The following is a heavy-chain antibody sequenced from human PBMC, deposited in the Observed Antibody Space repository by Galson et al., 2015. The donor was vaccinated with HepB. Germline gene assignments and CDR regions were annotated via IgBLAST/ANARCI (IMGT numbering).Heavy chain of an antibody. D-gene: IGHD7-27*01. CDR1: GYTFTNHY. J-gene: IGHJ6*02. CDR2: INPSGGGT. Sequence: SVKVSCKASGYTFTNHYVLWVRQAPDQGLEWVGIINPSGGGTRYAQRLQGRVTITRDTSTNTVYLQLTSLASDDTAVYYCARDPGDLKNGYYYGMDVWGQGTTVSVSS. CDR3: ARDPGDLKNGYYYGMDV. V-gene: IGHV1-46*04.